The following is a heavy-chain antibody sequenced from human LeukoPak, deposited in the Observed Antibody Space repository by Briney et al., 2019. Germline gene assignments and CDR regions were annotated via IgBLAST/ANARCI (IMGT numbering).Heavy chain of an antibody. D-gene: IGHD3-10*01. CDR2: INPNSGDT. J-gene: IGHJ4*02. CDR1: GYTFTSYY. CDR3: ARDKDVVRGVDYFDY. Sequence: GASVTVSCTASGYTFTSYYMHWVRQAPGQGLEWMGWINPNSGDTKYSQKFQGRVTMTRDTSINTAFMDLSRLRSDDTAVYYCARDKDVVRGVDYFDYWGQGTLVSVSS. V-gene: IGHV1-2*02.